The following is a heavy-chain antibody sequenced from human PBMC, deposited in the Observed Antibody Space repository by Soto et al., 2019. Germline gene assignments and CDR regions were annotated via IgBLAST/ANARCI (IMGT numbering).Heavy chain of an antibody. Sequence: PSETLSLTCTVSGDSVSSYYWSWVRQSPGKGLQWIGYIFYNGGTAYNPSLKSRITINPDTSKNQYSLQLNSVTPEDTAVYFCARGEQYSGRIFDYWGQGTLVTVSS. CDR2: IFYNGGT. CDR1: GDSVSSYY. V-gene: IGHV4-59*02. CDR3: ARGEQYSGRIFDY. D-gene: IGHD1-26*01. J-gene: IGHJ4*01.